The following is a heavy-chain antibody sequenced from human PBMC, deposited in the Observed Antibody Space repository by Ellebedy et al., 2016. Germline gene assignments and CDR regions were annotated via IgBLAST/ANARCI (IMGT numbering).Heavy chain of an antibody. D-gene: IGHD3-22*01. J-gene: IGHJ4*02. CDR1: GYTFNRYA. Sequence: ASVKVSCKASGYTFNRYAMNWVRQAPGQGLEWMGWINTNTGNPTYAQGFTGRFVFSLDTSVTTAYLQISSLKAEDTAVYYCVRATYYSDPSGYYWGDYWGQGALVTVSS. V-gene: IGHV7-4-1*02. CDR3: VRATYYSDPSGYYWGDY. CDR2: INTNTGNP.